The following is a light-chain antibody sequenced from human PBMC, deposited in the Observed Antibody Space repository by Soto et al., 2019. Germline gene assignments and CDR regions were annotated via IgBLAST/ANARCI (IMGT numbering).Light chain of an antibody. J-gene: IGKJ1*01. Sequence: DIQMTQSPSSLSASVEDRVIITCRASQSISNHLNWYQQKPGKAPKLLIFAASSLQSGVPSRFSGSRSGPAFTITISSLQPVDFATYYCQQSYSSRPTFGQGTKV. V-gene: IGKV1-39*01. CDR3: QQSYSSRPT. CDR1: QSISNH. CDR2: AAS.